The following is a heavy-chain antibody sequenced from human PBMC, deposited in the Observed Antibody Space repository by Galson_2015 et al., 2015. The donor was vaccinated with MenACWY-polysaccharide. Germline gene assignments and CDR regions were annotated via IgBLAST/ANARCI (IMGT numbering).Heavy chain of an antibody. Sequence: AMRISGAASGFTFRSNSMHWVRQAPGKGLEWVSYISTSSSYIYYADSVRGRFTISRDNAKNSLYLKMNSLRVEDTAVYYCACDSSTWANFDYWVQGTRVTVSS. CDR1: GFTFRSNS. J-gene: IGHJ4*02. D-gene: IGHD6-13*01. V-gene: IGHV3-21*01. CDR2: ISTSSSYI. CDR3: ACDSSTWANFDY.